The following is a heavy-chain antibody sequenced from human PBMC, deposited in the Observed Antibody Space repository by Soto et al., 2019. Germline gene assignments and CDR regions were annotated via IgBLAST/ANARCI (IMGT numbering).Heavy chain of an antibody. CDR1: DGCSCRSSYY. V-gene: IGHV4-39*07. CDR2: FYYSGST. D-gene: IGHD3-10*01. Sequence: SETRSLTCSVADGCSCRSSYYCGWIRQPPGKGLEWIGSFYYSGSTYYNPSLKSRVTISVHTSNSQFSLELSSVTAADTAVYYCARGLITRRQYSGRWYYLDSSGQGTQVTVPS. CDR3: ARGLITRRQYSGRWYYLDS. J-gene: IGHJ4*02.